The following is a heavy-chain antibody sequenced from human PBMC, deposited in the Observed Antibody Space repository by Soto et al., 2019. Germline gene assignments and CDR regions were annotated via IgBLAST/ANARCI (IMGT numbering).Heavy chain of an antibody. Sequence: GSLIVACSASGCPFSHYWMHWVRQTPGKGLVWVSRINPVGTITNYADSVEGRFTISRDNADSALFLQMNSLSDEDTAIYYCTSDTFGLRDTWGQGTLVTVSS. CDR1: GCPFSHYW. D-gene: IGHD3-16*01. CDR3: TSDTFGLRDT. V-gene: IGHV3-74*01. CDR2: INPVGTIT. J-gene: IGHJ5*02.